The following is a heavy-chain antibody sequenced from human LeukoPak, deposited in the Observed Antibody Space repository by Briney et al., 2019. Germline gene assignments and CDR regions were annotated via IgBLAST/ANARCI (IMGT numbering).Heavy chain of an antibody. CDR1: GGSISSYY. CDR2: IYYSGST. CDR3: ARSLYGDYNYYYYGMDV. J-gene: IGHJ6*02. V-gene: IGHV4-59*01. D-gene: IGHD4-17*01. Sequence: SETLSLTCTVSGGSISSYYWSWIRQPPGKGLEWIGYIYYSGSTNYNPSLKSRVTISVDTSKNQFSLKLSSETAADTAVYYCARSLYGDYNYYYYGMDVWGQGTTVTVSS.